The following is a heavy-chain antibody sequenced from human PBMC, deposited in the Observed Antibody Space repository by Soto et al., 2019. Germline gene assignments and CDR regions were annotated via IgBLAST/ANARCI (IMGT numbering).Heavy chain of an antibody. CDR3: ARDYEMVRGVISLSAWFDP. D-gene: IGHD3-10*01. Sequence: ASVKVSCKASDYTFTSYGISWVRQAPGQGLEWMGWISAYNGNTNYAQKLQGRVTMTTDTSTSTAYMELRSLRSDDTAVYYCARDYEMVRGVISLSAWFDPWGQGTLVTVSS. V-gene: IGHV1-18*01. CDR1: DYTFTSYG. CDR2: ISAYNGNT. J-gene: IGHJ5*02.